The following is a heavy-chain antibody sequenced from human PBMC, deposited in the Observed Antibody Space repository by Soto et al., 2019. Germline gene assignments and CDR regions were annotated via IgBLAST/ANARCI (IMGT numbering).Heavy chain of an antibody. D-gene: IGHD6-6*01. CDR3: ARRVRIAAPAPPSDAFDI. CDR1: GYRFTSYW. CDR2: IYPGDSDT. Sequence: PGESLKISCQCSGYRFTSYWIGWVRQMPGKGLEWMGIIYPGDSDTRYSPSFQGQVTISADKSISTAYLQWSSLKASDTAMYYCARRVRIAAPAPPSDAFDIWGQGTMVTVSS. J-gene: IGHJ3*02. V-gene: IGHV5-51*01.